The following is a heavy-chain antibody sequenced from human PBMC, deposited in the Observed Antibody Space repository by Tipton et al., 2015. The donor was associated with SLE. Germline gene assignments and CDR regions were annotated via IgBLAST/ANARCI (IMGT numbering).Heavy chain of an antibody. CDR2: IRYDGSNK. J-gene: IGHJ2*01. Sequence: GSLRLSCAASGFTFSSYGMHWVRQAPGKGLEWVAFIRYDGSNKYYADSVKGRFTISRDNSKNTLYLQMNSLRAEDTAVYYCAKGMAAYWYFDLWGRGTLVTVSS. CDR1: GFTFSSYG. D-gene: IGHD5-24*01. CDR3: AKGMAAYWYFDL. V-gene: IGHV3-30*02.